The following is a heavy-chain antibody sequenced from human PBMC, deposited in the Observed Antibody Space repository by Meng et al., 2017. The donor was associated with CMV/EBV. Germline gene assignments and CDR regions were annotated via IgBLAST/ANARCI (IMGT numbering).Heavy chain of an antibody. J-gene: IGHJ6*02. Sequence: GESLKISCAASGFTFSSYSMNLVRQAPGKGLEWVSSISSSSSYIYYADSVKGRFTISRDNAKNSLYLQMNSLRAEDTAVYYCARDSYDQTYYYYGMDVWGQGTTVTVSS. CDR1: GFTFSSYS. CDR3: ARDSYDQTYYYYGMDV. V-gene: IGHV3-21*01. D-gene: IGHD3-3*01. CDR2: ISSSSSYI.